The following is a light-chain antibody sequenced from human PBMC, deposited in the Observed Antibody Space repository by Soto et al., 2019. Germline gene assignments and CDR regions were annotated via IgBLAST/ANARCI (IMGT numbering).Light chain of an antibody. J-gene: IGKJ1*01. Sequence: VMTQARAYLSVSLGGRETNHRNSRQTVFYSSNNNNYLAWYQQKPGQPPKLLIYWASTRESGVPDRFSGSGSGTDFTLTISSLQADDVAVYYCQQYYSTPWTFGQGTKVDIK. CDR1: QTVFYSSNNNNY. CDR3: QQYYSTPWT. V-gene: IGKV4-1*01. CDR2: WAS.